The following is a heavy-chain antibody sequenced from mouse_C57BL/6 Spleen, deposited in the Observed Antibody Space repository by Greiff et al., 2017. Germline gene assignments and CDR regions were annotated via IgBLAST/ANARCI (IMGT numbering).Heavy chain of an antibody. CDR1: GYTFTSYW. CDR2: IHPNSGST. CDR3: ERWYYGSSHYAMDY. V-gene: IGHV1-64*01. D-gene: IGHD1-1*01. J-gene: IGHJ4*01. Sequence: QVHVKQSGAELVKPGASVKLSCKASGYTFTSYWMHWVKQRPGQGLEWIGMIHPNSGSTNYNEKFKSKATLTVDKSSSTAYMQLSSLTSEDSAVYYCERWYYGSSHYAMDYWGQGTSVTVSS.